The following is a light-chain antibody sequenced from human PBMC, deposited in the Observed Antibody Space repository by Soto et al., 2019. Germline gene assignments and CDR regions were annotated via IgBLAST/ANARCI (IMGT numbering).Light chain of an antibody. J-gene: IGKJ1*01. CDR1: QSVSNNY. CDR2: GAS. V-gene: IGKV3-20*01. Sequence: EIVLTQSPGTLCLSPGERATLSCRASQSVSNNYLAWYQQKPGQAPRLLIYGASSRATGIPDRFSGSGSGTDFTLTISRLEPEDFAVYYCQQYGSSWTFGQGTKVDIK. CDR3: QQYGSSWT.